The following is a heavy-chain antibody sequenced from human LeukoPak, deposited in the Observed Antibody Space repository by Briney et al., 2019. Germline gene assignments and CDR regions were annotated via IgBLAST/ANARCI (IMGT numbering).Heavy chain of an antibody. V-gene: IGHV3-30*02. CDR2: IRYDGTIK. Sequence: PGGSLRLSCAASGFTFSTFGMHWVRHTPGKGLEWVAFIRYDGTIKYYADSVKGRFTISRDNSKNTLSLQMDGLRADDTAVYYCVKRIIVADKFDYWGQGSLVTVSS. CDR3: VKRIIVADKFDY. D-gene: IGHD5-12*01. CDR1: GFTFSTFG. J-gene: IGHJ4*02.